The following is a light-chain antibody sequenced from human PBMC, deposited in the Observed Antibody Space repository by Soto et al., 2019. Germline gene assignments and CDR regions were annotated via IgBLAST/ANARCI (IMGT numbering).Light chain of an antibody. Sequence: DIQMTQSPSSVSASVGDRVTITCRASQGISSWVAWYQQKPGKAPKLLIYAASSLQSGVPSRFSGSESGIDFYLTISSLKPEDFATYYCQQSNSFPPTFGQGTKVEIK. V-gene: IGKV1-12*01. CDR3: QQSNSFPPT. CDR1: QGISSW. CDR2: AAS. J-gene: IGKJ1*01.